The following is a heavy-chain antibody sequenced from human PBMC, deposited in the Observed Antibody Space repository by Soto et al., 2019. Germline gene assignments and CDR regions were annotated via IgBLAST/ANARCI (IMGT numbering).Heavy chain of an antibody. CDR2: ISSSGSTI. CDR3: ARDDRIGYDFWSGYHIDY. Sequence: PGGSLRLSCAASGFTFSDYYMSWIRQAPGKGLEWVSYISSSGSTIYYADSVKGRFTISRDNAKNSLYLQMNSLRAEDTAVYYCARDDRIGYDFWSGYHIDYWGQGTLVTVSS. J-gene: IGHJ4*02. V-gene: IGHV3-11*01. CDR1: GFTFSDYY. D-gene: IGHD3-3*01.